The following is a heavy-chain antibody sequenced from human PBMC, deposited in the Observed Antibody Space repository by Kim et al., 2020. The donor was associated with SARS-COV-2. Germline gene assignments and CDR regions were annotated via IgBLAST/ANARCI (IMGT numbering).Heavy chain of an antibody. J-gene: IGHJ4*02. V-gene: IGHV3-33*05. CDR3: ARETSLVRGGDFDY. D-gene: IGHD3-10*01. Sequence: GGSLRLSCAASGFTFSSYGMHWVRQAPGKGLEWVAVISYDGSNKYYADSVKGRFTISRDNSKNTLYLQMNSLRAEDTAVYYCARETSLVRGGDFDYWGQG. CDR2: ISYDGSNK. CDR1: GFTFSSYG.